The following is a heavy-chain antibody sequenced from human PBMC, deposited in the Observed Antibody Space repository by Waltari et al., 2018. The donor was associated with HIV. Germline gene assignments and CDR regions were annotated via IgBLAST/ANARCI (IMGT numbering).Heavy chain of an antibody. CDR3: AKVVSPGYLDY. CDR1: GFTFSSYA. V-gene: IGHV3-23*04. Sequence: EVQLVESGGGLVQPGGSLRLSCAASGFTFSSYAMSWVRQAPGKGLEWVSTFSGSGITTYYADSVKGRFTISRDNSKNTLYLQMNSLRAEDTAVYNCAKVVSPGYLDYWGQGTLVTVSS. J-gene: IGHJ4*02. CDR2: FSGSGITT. D-gene: IGHD1-26*01.